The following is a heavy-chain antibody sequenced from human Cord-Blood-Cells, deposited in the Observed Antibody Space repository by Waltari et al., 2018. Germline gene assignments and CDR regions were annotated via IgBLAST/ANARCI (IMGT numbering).Heavy chain of an antibody. CDR1: GYTFTSYY. Sequence: QVQLVQSGAEVKKPGASVKVSSKASGYTFTSYYMHWVRQAPGQGLEWMGIINPRGGSTSYGQKFQGRVTMTRDTSTSTVYMGLSSLRSEDTAVYYCAKEYYGSGGGPYYFDYWGQGTLVTVSS. CDR3: AKEYYGSGGGPYYFDY. CDR2: INPRGGST. V-gene: IGHV1-46*01. D-gene: IGHD3-10*01. J-gene: IGHJ4*02.